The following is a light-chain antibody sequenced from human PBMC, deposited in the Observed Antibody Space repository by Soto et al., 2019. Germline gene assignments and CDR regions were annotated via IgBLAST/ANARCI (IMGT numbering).Light chain of an antibody. CDR2: AAS. CDR1: QSVSSNY. J-gene: IGKJ5*01. V-gene: IGKV3-20*01. Sequence: EIVLTQSPDTLSLSPGERATLSCRASQSVSSNYLASYQQRSGQAPRLLIYAASSRATGIPDRFSGSASGTDFTLIISRLEPEDFAVYYCQQYGTSPPITFGQGTRLEIK. CDR3: QQYGTSPPIT.